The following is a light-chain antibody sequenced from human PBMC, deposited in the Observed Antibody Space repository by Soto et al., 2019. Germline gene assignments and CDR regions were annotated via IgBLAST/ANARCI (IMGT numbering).Light chain of an antibody. CDR1: SSDVGGFNY. Sequence: QPVLTQPASVSGSPGQSITISCTGTSSDVGGFNYVSWYQQHPAKAPKLMIYDVSNRPSGVSTRFSGSKSGNTASLTISGLQAEDEGDFYCSSYTRSSTVVFGGGTKVTVL. CDR3: SSYTRSSTVV. CDR2: DVS. J-gene: IGLJ3*02. V-gene: IGLV2-14*03.